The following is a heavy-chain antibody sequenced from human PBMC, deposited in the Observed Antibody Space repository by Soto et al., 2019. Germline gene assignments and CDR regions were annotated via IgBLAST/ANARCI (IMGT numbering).Heavy chain of an antibody. D-gene: IGHD5-12*01. CDR1: GGSISRGGYY. CDR2: IYYSGGT. Sequence: QVQLQESGPGLVKPSQTLSLTCTVSGGSISRGGYYWSWIRQHPGKGLEGIGYIYYSGGTYYNPSLKSLVTISVDTSENQFSLRLSSVTAAETAVYYCARKDSGYADYMDVWGKGTTVTVSS. V-gene: IGHV4-31*01. J-gene: IGHJ6*03. CDR3: ARKDSGYADYMDV.